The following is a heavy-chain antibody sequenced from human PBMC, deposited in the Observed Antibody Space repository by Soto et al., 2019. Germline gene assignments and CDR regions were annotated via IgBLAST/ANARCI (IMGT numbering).Heavy chain of an antibody. D-gene: IGHD1-1*01. J-gene: IGHJ6*01. CDR1: GFTFSSYG. CDR2: ISYDGSNK. CDR3: ANDITRCTSGMDV. V-gene: IGHV3-30*18. Sequence: GGSLRLSCAASGFTFSSYGMHWVRQAPGKGLEWVAVISYDGSNKYYAESVKGRFTISRDNSKTTLYLQMNSLRAEDTAVYYCANDITRCTSGMDVWDPGTTVPVSS.